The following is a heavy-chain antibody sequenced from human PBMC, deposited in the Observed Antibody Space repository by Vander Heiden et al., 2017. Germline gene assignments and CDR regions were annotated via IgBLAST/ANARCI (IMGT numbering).Heavy chain of an antibody. V-gene: IGHV1-8*01. CDR2: MNPNSGNT. D-gene: IGHD2-21*02. Sequence: QVQLVQSGAAVKKPGASVKVSCKASGYTFSRYDINWVRQAAGQGLEWMGWMNPNSGNTGYAQKFQGRVTMTRSTSISTAYMELSSLTSEDTAVYYCAREGVVVTPIPDPFDIWGQVTMVTVSS. CDR3: AREGVVVTPIPDPFDI. J-gene: IGHJ3*02. CDR1: GYTFSRYD.